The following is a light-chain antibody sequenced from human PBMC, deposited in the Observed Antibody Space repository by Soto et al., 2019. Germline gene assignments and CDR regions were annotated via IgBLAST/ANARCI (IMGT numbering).Light chain of an antibody. V-gene: IGKV1-5*01. CDR1: QSISSW. Sequence: DIQMTQSPSTLSASVGDRVTITCRASQSISSWLAWYQQKPGKAPKLLIYDASSLESGVPSRFSGSGSGTEFTLTISSLQPDDFATYCCQQYNSRVTFGQGTKVEIK. CDR3: QQYNSRVT. CDR2: DAS. J-gene: IGKJ1*01.